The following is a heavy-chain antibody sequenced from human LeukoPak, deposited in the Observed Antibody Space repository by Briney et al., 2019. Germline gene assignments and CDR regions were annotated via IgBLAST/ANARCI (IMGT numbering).Heavy chain of an antibody. V-gene: IGHV3-21*06. Sequence: GGSLRLSCAASGFTFSSYSMTWVRQAPGKGLEWVSSVSSSGSDIYYADSVKGRFTISRDNAKNSLYLQMNSLRAEDTAVYYCARESSNSWFLDYWGQGTLVTVSS. CDR2: VSSSGSDI. CDR1: GFTFSSYS. D-gene: IGHD6-13*01. J-gene: IGHJ4*02. CDR3: ARESSNSWFLDY.